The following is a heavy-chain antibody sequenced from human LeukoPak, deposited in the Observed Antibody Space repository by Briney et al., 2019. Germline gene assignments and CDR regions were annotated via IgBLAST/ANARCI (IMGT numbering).Heavy chain of an antibody. V-gene: IGHV4-39*01. CDR2: IYYSGST. CDR1: DGSISSSSYY. J-gene: IGHJ4*02. CDR3: ARLQSSGLVWSVY. D-gene: IGHD2-21*01. Sequence: ASETLSLTCTVSDGSISSSSYYWGWIRQPPGKGLEWIGSIYYSGSTYYNPSLKSRVTISVDTSKNQFSLKLSSVTAADTAVYYCARLQSSGLVWSVYWGQGTLVTVSS.